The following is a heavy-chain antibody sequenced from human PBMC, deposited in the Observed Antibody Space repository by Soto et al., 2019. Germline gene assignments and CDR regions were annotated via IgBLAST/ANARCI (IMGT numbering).Heavy chain of an antibody. V-gene: IGHV1-8*02. Sequence: ASVKVSCKASGGTFSSYAISWVRQAPGQGLEWMGGMNPNSGTTGYAQKFQGRVTMTRNTSISTAYMELSSLRSEDTAVYYCARVARDNYDFWSGGYYYYYYMDVWGKGTTVTVSS. D-gene: IGHD3-3*01. CDR1: GGTFSSYA. CDR3: ARVARDNYDFWSGGYYYYYYMDV. CDR2: MNPNSGTT. J-gene: IGHJ6*03.